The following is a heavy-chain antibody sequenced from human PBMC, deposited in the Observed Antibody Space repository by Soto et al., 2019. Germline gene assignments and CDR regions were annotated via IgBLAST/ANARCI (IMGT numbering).Heavy chain of an antibody. Sequence: PGESLKISCTGSGYRFTRYWISWVRQMPGKGLEWMGRIDPSDSYTNYSPSFQGHVTISADKSISTAYLQWSSLKASDTAMYYCAIPRIAAAGTGNAFDIWGQGTMVTVSS. CDR3: AIPRIAAAGTGNAFDI. D-gene: IGHD6-13*01. J-gene: IGHJ3*02. CDR2: IDPSDSYT. V-gene: IGHV5-10-1*01. CDR1: GYRFTRYW.